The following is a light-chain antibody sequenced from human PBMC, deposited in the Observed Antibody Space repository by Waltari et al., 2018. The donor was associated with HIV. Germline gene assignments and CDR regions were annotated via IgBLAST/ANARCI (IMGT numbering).Light chain of an antibody. CDR1: ISNIGAGYD. Sequence: QSELTQPPSVSGAPGQRVTISCTGSISNIGAGYDVHWSQQLPGTAPKLLVYGNYNRPSGVPDRFSGSKSGTSASLAITGLQAEDEADYYCQSYDSSLSGFVVFGGGTKVTVL. V-gene: IGLV1-40*01. CDR3: QSYDSSLSGFVV. J-gene: IGLJ2*01. CDR2: GNY.